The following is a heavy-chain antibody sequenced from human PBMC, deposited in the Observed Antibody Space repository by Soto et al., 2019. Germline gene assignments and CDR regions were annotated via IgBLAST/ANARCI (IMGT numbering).Heavy chain of an antibody. D-gene: IGHD6-19*01. J-gene: IGHJ4*02. V-gene: IGHV3-30*18. CDR2: ISYDGSNK. CDR1: GFTFSSYG. CDR3: AKLGRYSSGWPDY. Sequence: QVQLVESGGGVVQPGRSLRLSCAASGFTFSSYGMHWVRQAPGKGLEWVAVISYDGSNKYYADSVKGRFTISRENSKNTLYLQMNSLRAEDTAVYYCAKLGRYSSGWPDYWGQGTLVTVSS.